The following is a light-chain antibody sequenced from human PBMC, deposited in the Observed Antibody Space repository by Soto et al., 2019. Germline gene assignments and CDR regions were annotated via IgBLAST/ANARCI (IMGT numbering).Light chain of an antibody. CDR2: EVN. CDR1: SSDVGGYNY. J-gene: IGLJ1*01. CDR3: SSYAGSSNV. V-gene: IGLV2-8*01. Sequence: QSFLTQPPCGSGSPGQSVAISCTGTSSDVGGYNYVSWYQQHPGKAPKLMIYEVNKRPSGVPDRFSGSKSGNTASLTVSGRQAEDEADYYCSSYAGSSNVFGTGTKVTVL.